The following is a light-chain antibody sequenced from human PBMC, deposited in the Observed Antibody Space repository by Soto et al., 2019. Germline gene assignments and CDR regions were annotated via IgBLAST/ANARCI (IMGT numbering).Light chain of an antibody. Sequence: QSVLTQPASVSGSPGQSITISCTGTSSDVGGYNYVSWYQQHPGKAPKLMIYEVSNRPSGVSNRFSDSKSGNTASLTISGLQAEDEADYYCSSYTSSSTLPYVFGTGTQLTVL. V-gene: IGLV2-14*01. CDR3: SSYTSSSTLPYV. J-gene: IGLJ1*01. CDR1: SSDVGGYNY. CDR2: EVS.